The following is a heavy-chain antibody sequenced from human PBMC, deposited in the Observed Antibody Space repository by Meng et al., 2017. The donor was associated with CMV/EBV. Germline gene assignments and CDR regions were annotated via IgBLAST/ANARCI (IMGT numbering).Heavy chain of an antibody. CDR2: ISSDGNNQ. J-gene: IGHJ4*02. Sequence: LSLTCATSGFSFDTSAMHWVRQAPGKGLEWVAIISSDGNNQHYADSVKGRFAISRDSSKNTLYLQMKSLRAEDTAMYYCAKGAKDCGPFCYYTDFWGRGTLVTVSS. CDR1: GFSFDTSA. CDR3: AKGAKDCGPFCYYTDF. V-gene: IGHV3-33*06. D-gene: IGHD2-21*01.